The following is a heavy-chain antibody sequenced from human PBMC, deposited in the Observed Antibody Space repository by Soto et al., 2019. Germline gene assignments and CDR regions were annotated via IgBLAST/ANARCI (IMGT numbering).Heavy chain of an antibody. V-gene: IGHV3-30-3*01. CDR1: GLTFSSYA. CDR3: ARRLTSTVSALGY. J-gene: IGHJ4*02. CDR2: ISGDGGNK. D-gene: IGHD6-19*01. Sequence: GFLRLSCTASGLTFSSYAVHWVRQAPGKGLEWVSVISGDGGNKYFAESVRGRFLISRDNSKNTVYLQMNSLRHEDTAVYFCARRLTSTVSALGYWGQGTLVTVSS.